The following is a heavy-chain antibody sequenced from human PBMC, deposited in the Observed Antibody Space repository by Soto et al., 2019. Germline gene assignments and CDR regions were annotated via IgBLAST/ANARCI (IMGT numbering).Heavy chain of an antibody. CDR2: INPKSGDT. J-gene: IGHJ6*02. CDR3: ARGAMAQDRLDV. V-gene: IGHV1-2*02. CDR1: GYTFTGYY. D-gene: IGHD2-8*01. Sequence: GASVKVSCKASGYTFTGYYMYWVRQAPGQGLEWVGWINPKSGDTKFAQRFQGRVTMTRDTSITTAYIELGGLRSDDTAVYYCARGAMAQDRLDVWGQGTTVTVSS.